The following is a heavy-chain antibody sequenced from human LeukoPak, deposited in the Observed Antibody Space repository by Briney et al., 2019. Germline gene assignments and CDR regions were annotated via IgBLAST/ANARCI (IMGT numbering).Heavy chain of an antibody. D-gene: IGHD3-22*01. CDR1: GGSISSYY. Sequence: SETLSLTCTVSGGSISSYYWSWIRQPPGKGLEWIGYIYYSGSTNYNPSLKSRVTISVDTSKNQFSLKLSSVTAADTAVYYCARDPGAYYYDSSGYYYAPYYFDYWGQGTLVTVSS. V-gene: IGHV4-59*01. CDR3: ARDPGAYYYDSSGYYYAPYYFDY. J-gene: IGHJ4*02. CDR2: IYYSGST.